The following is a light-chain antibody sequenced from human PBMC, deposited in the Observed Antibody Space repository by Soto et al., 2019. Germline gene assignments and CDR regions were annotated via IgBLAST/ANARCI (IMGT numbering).Light chain of an antibody. CDR1: SSDVGAYNS. CDR3: SSYTDRSTNTWV. J-gene: IGLJ3*02. V-gene: IGLV2-14*01. Sequence: QSALTQPASVSGSPGQSITISCTGTSSDVGAYNSVAWYQHNPGKAPKLMIYDVSNRPSGVSSRFSGSKSANTASLSISGLQADDEADYYCSSYTDRSTNTWVFGGGTKLTVL. CDR2: DVS.